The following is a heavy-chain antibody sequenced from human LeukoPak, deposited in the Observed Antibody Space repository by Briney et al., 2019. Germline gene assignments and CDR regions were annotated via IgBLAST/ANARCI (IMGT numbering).Heavy chain of an antibody. CDR2: IYYSGST. J-gene: IGHJ4*02. V-gene: IGHV4-59*02. CDR1: GFTVSSNY. D-gene: IGHD1-7*01. CDR3: ARGVDNWNYGKYFDY. Sequence: GSLRLSCAASGFTVSSNYMSWVRQAPGKGLEWIGYIYYSGSTNYNPSLRSRVTISVDTSKNQFSLTLSSVTAADTAVYYCARGVDNWNYGKYFDYWGQGALVTVSS.